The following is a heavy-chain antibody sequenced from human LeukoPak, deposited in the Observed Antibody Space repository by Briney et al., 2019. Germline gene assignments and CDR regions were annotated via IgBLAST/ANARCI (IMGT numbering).Heavy chain of an antibody. CDR3: AKGSLGSWYYFDY. Sequence: GSLRLSCAASGFTFGSSAMSWVCQAPGKGPEWVSTFSRSGPDTYYADSVKGRFTIFRDNSKNTLYLQMNSLRAEDTAVYYCAKGSLGSWYYFDYWGQGTLVTVSS. D-gene: IGHD6-13*01. CDR2: FSRSGPDT. V-gene: IGHV3-23*01. CDR1: GFTFGSSA. J-gene: IGHJ4*02.